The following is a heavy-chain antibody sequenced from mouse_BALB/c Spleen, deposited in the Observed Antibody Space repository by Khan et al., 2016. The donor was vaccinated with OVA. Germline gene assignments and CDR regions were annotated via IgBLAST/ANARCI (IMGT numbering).Heavy chain of an antibody. J-gene: IGHJ2*01. D-gene: IGHD2-14*01. Sequence: VQLQQSGAELARPGASVKLSCKSSGYTFTSYWMQWVKQRPGQGLEWIGAIYPGDGDTRYTQKFKGKATLTADKSSNTAYMQLSSLASEDSAVYYCASDRYDYFDYWGQGTTLTVSS. CDR2: IYPGDGDT. CDR1: GYTFTSYW. CDR3: ASDRYDYFDY. V-gene: IGHV1-87*01.